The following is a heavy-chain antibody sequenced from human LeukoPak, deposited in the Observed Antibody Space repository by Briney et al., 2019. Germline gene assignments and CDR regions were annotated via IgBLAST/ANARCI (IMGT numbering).Heavy chain of an antibody. CDR3: ATRKNYYGSGSYYYAFDI. J-gene: IGHJ3*02. V-gene: IGHV1-24*01. CDR2: FDPEDGET. D-gene: IGHD3-10*01. Sequence: ASVKVSCKVSGYTLTELSMHWVRQAPGKGLEWMGGFDPEDGETIYAQKFQGRVTVTEDTSTDTAYMELSSLRSEDTAVYYCATRKNYYGSGSYYYAFDIWGQGTMVTVSS. CDR1: GYTLTELS.